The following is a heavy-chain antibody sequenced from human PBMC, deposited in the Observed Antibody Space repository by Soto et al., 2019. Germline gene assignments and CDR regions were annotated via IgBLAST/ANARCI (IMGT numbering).Heavy chain of an antibody. CDR3: ARDFELERPQYYFDY. J-gene: IGHJ4*02. D-gene: IGHD1-1*01. CDR2: ISSSSSTI. CDR1: GFTFSSYS. Sequence: GSLRLSCAASGFTFSSYSMNWVRQAPGKGLGWVSYISSSSSTIYYADSVKGRFTISRDNAKNSLYLQMNSLRAEDTAVYYCARDFELERPQYYFDYWGQGTLVTVSS. V-gene: IGHV3-48*01.